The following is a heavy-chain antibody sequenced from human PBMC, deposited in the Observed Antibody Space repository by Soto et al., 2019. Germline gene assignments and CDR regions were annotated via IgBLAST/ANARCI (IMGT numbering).Heavy chain of an antibody. CDR1: GYSFTIYW. D-gene: IGHD3-22*01. CDR3: ARHSDSSGYYGNWFDP. J-gene: IGHJ5*02. Sequence: GESLKISCKGSGYSFTIYWIGWVRQMPGKGLEWMGIIYPGDSDTRYSPSFQGQVTISADKSISTAYLQWSSLKASDTAMYYCARHSDSSGYYGNWFDPWGQGTLVTVSS. V-gene: IGHV5-51*01. CDR2: IYPGDSDT.